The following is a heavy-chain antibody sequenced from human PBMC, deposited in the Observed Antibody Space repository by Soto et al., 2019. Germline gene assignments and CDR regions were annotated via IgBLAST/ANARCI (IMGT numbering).Heavy chain of an antibody. CDR1: GFTLSTYG. J-gene: IGHJ3*01. Sequence: QVQLVESGGGVVQPGRSLRLSCAASGFTLSTYGMHWVRQAPGKGLEWVAVIYSDGKNKYYGDSVKGRFTISRETSKNSLQLQMNVPAADATAYYCCLKDYKGAAGGGACDVWGQGTMVTVSS. CDR3: CLKDYKGAAGGGACDV. CDR2: IYSDGKNK. V-gene: IGHV3-33*03. D-gene: IGHD3-16*01.